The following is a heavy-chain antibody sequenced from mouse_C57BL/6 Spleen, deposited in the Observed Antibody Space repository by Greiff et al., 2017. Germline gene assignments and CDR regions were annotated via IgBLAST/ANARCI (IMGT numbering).Heavy chain of an antibody. CDR2: INPNYGTT. D-gene: IGHD2-1*01. CDR1: GYSFTDYN. J-gene: IGHJ4*01. Sequence: VQLKESGPELVKPGASVKISCKASGYSFTDYNMNWVKQSNGKSLEWIGVINPNYGTTSYNQKFKGKATLTVDQSSSTAYMQLNSLTSEDSAVYYCAQGGGNYEDYYAMDYWGQGTSVTVSS. CDR3: AQGGGNYEDYYAMDY. V-gene: IGHV1-39*01.